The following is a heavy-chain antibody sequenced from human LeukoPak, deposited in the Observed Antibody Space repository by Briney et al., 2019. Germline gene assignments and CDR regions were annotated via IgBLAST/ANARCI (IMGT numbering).Heavy chain of an antibody. Sequence: ASVKVSCKASGYTFTSYGISWVRQAPGQGLEWMGWINTNTGNPTYAQGFTGRFVLSLDTSVSTAYLQISSLKAEDTAVYYCARAPILRYFDWLFGWFDPWGQGTLVTVSS. CDR1: GYTFTSYG. D-gene: IGHD3-9*01. V-gene: IGHV7-4-1*02. CDR3: ARAPILRYFDWLFGWFDP. J-gene: IGHJ5*02. CDR2: INTNTGNP.